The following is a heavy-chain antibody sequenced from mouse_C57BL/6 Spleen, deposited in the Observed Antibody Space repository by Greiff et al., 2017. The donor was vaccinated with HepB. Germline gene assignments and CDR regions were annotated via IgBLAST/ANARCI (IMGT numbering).Heavy chain of an antibody. CDR3: AMTMITTVPWFAD. J-gene: IGHJ3*01. CDR2: IYPGDGDT. D-gene: IGHD2-4*01. V-gene: IGHV1-80*01. CDR1: GYAFSSYW. Sequence: QVQLQQSGAELVTPGASVKISCTASGYAFSSYWMNWVKQRPGKGLEWIGQIYPGDGDTNYNGKFKGMATLTADKASSTAYMQLSSLTSEDSAVYFCAMTMITTVPWFADWGQGALVTVSA.